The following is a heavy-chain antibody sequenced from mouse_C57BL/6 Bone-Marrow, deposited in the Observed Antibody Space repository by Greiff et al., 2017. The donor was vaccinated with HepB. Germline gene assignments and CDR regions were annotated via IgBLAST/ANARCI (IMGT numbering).Heavy chain of an antibody. D-gene: IGHD2-5*01. Sequence: VQLQQSGAELARPGASVKLSCKASGYTFTSYGISWVKQRTGQGLEWIGEIYPRSGNTYYNEKFKGKATPTADKSSSTAYMELRSLTSEDSAVYFCARYYSNYVSWFAYWGQGTLVTVSA. CDR2: IYPRSGNT. CDR1: GYTFTSYG. J-gene: IGHJ3*01. CDR3: ARYYSNYVSWFAY. V-gene: IGHV1-81*01.